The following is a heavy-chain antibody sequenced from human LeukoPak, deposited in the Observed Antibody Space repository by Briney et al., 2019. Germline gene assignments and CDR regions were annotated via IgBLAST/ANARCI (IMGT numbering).Heavy chain of an antibody. Sequence: PSETLSLTCTVSGGSISNYYWSWLRQPPGKGLEWIGYIYFSGTNNINPSLKSRVTISVDMSKNQFSLKLSSVTAADTAVYYCAREDPQTTVPEGLDVWGQGTTVTASS. CDR1: GGSISNYY. CDR2: IYFSGTN. D-gene: IGHD4-17*01. V-gene: IGHV4-59*01. CDR3: AREDPQTTVPEGLDV. J-gene: IGHJ6*02.